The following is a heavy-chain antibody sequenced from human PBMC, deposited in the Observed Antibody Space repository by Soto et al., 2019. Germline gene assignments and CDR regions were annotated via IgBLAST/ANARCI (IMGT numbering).Heavy chain of an antibody. CDR1: GFTFSSYE. CDR3: ARFSGYLLACDY. CDR2: ISSSGSTI. J-gene: IGHJ4*02. V-gene: IGHV3-48*03. Sequence: PWGSLRLSCAASGFTFSSYEMNWVRQAPGKGLEWVSYISSSGSTIYYADSVKGRFTISRDNAKNSLYLQMNSLRAEDTAVYYCARFSGYLLACDYWGQGTLVTVSS. D-gene: IGHD3-22*01.